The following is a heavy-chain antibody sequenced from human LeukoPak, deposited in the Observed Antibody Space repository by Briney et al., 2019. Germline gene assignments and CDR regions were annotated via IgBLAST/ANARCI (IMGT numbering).Heavy chain of an antibody. D-gene: IGHD6-19*01. CDR1: GFTHSSYS. Sequence: TGGSLRLSCAASGFTHSSYSMNWVRQAPGKGLEWVSSISSTSSYIYYPDSVKGRFTISRDNAKNSLYLQMNSLRAEDTAVYYCAREVAVAFDSWGQGTLVTVSS. CDR2: ISSTSSYI. V-gene: IGHV3-21*01. J-gene: IGHJ4*02. CDR3: AREVAVAFDS.